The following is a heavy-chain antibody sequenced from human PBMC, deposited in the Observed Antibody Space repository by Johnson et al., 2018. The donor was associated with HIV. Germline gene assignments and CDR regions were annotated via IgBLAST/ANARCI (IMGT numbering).Heavy chain of an antibody. V-gene: IGHV3-23*04. D-gene: IGHD6-6*01. J-gene: IGHJ3*02. CDR1: GFIVSSNY. CDR3: AKDPPYSSSSPGAFDI. Sequence: VQLVASGGGLVQPGGSLRLSCVASGFIVSSNYMSWVRQAPGKGLEWVSAISGSGGSTYYADSVKGRFTISRDNSKNTLYLQMNSLRAEDTAVYYCAKDPPYSSSSPGAFDIWGQGTMVTVSS. CDR2: ISGSGGST.